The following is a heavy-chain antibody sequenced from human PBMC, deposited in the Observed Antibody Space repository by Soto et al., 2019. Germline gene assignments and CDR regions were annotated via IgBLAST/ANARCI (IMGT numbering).Heavy chain of an antibody. J-gene: IGHJ4*02. Sequence: QVQLVQSGAEVKKPGSSVKVYCKASGGNFSSYTISWVRQAPGQGLEWMGRIIPILGIANYVQKVQCRVTIIADETTSTAYMGLSSLRSEDTAGYYCVSITHDSSGDYSAYCDQGTLVTVSS. V-gene: IGHV1-69*02. CDR1: GGNFSSYT. CDR2: IIPILGIA. D-gene: IGHD3-22*01. CDR3: VSITHDSSGDYSAY.